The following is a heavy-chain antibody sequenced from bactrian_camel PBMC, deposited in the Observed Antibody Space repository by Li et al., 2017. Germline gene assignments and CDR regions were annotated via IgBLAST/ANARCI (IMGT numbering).Heavy chain of an antibody. D-gene: IGHD3*01. V-gene: IGHV3S25*01. CDR2: INSGGGTT. Sequence: QLVESGGGSVQAGGSLRLSCAASGYTYNRHCMAWFRQAPGKGLEWVSVINSGGGTTYYGESVKGRFTISHDNAQHISYLQMDSLKPEDTGVYFCAAGFLLPGVAARLTAAHVGSWGQGTQVTVS. CDR1: GYTYNRHC. J-gene: IGHJ6*01. CDR3: AAGFLLPGVAARLTAAHVGS.